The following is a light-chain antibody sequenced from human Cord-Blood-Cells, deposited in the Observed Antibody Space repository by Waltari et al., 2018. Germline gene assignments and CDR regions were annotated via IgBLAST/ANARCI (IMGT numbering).Light chain of an antibody. CDR1: QSISSY. Sequence: IQMTPPPSSLSASVGDRVTITCRASQSISSYLNCYQQKPGKAPKLLIYAASSLQSGVPSRFSGSGSGTDFTLTISSLQPEDFATYYCQQSYSTPLTFGGGTKVEIK. CDR3: QQSYSTPLT. J-gene: IGKJ4*01. CDR2: AAS. V-gene: IGKV1-39*01.